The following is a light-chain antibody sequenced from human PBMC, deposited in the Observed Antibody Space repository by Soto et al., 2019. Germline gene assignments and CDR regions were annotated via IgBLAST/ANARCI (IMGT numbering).Light chain of an antibody. V-gene: IGLV2-14*01. CDR3: SSYTSSGTYV. CDR1: SSDVGGYGS. Sequence: QSVLTQPASVSGPPGQSITISCTGTSSDVGGYGSVSWYQQHPSKAPKLMIYEVSNRPSGVSNRFSGSKSGNTASLTISGLQAEDDADYYCSSYTSSGTYVFGTGTKVTVL. CDR2: EVS. J-gene: IGLJ1*01.